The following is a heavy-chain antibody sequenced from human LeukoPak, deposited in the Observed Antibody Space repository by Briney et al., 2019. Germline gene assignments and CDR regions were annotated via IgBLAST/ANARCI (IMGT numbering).Heavy chain of an antibody. Sequence: SETLSLTCTVSGYSISSGYYWGWIRQPPGKGLEWIGEINHSGTTKYNPSLESRVTISVDKSKDQLSLTLTSVTAADAAVYYCAKSGLGYSYPYNKWIDPWGQGTLVTVSS. J-gene: IGHJ5*02. CDR2: INHSGTT. V-gene: IGHV4-38-2*02. CDR1: GYSISSGYY. D-gene: IGHD3-16*01. CDR3: AKSGLGYSYPYNKWIDP.